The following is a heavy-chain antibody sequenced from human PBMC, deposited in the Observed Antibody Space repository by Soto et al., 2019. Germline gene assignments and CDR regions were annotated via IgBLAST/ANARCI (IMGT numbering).Heavy chain of an antibody. CDR2: IYYSGST. D-gene: IGHD6-19*01. Sequence: SETLSLTCTVSGGSISSGGYYWSWIRQHPGKGLEWIGYIYYSGSTYYNPSLKSRVTISVDTSKNQFSLKLSSVTAADTAVYYCARGGSGWSSSAPDYWGQGTLVTVSS. CDR1: GGSISSGGYY. CDR3: ARGGSGWSSSAPDY. V-gene: IGHV4-31*03. J-gene: IGHJ4*02.